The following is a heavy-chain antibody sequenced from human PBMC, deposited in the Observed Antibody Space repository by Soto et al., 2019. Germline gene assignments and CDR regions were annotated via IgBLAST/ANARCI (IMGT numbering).Heavy chain of an antibody. CDR2: ISAYNGNT. J-gene: IGHJ4*02. V-gene: IGHV1-18*01. D-gene: IGHD2-21*02. CDR3: AREREIVVVTAIQFDY. CDR1: GYTFTSYG. Sequence: ASVKVSCKASGYTFTSYGISWVRQAPGQGLEWMGWISAYNGNTNYAQKLQGRVTMTTDTSTSTAYMELRSLRSDDTAVYYCAREREIVVVTAIQFDYWGQGTLVTVSS.